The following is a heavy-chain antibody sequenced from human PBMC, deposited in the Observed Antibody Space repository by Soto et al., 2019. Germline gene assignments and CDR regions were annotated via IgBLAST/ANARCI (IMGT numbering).Heavy chain of an antibody. V-gene: IGHV3-7*01. CDR3: SRSLNS. Sequence: EVQLMESGGDLVQPGGSLRLSCAASGFTFSTYWMDWVRQTPGKGLEWVANINQDGSEKNYVDSVKGRFTISRDNAGNSLYLQMRSLSAEDSALYYCSRSLNSWGQGTLVTVSS. CDR2: INQDGSEK. J-gene: IGHJ4*02. CDR1: GFTFSTYW.